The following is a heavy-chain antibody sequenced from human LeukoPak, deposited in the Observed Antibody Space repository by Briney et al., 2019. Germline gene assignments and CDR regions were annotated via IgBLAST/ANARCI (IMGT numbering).Heavy chain of an antibody. J-gene: IGHJ4*02. CDR2: IYYSGST. D-gene: IGHD3-22*01. CDR1: GGSISSYY. CDR3: ARHGGGYDSSGYYHYFDY. V-gene: IGHV4-59*08. Sequence: SETLSLTCTVSGGSISSYYWSWIRQPPGKGLEWFGYIYYSGSTNYNPSLKSRVTISVDTSKNQFSLKLSSVTAADTAVYYCARHGGGYDSSGYYHYFDYWGQGTLVTVSS.